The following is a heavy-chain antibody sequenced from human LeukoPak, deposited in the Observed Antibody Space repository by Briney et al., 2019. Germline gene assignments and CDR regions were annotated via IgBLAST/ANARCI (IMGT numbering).Heavy chain of an antibody. CDR2: INHSGST. D-gene: IGHD3-3*01. CDR3: ARGRAIFGVVIIWGFDY. Sequence: PGGSLRLSCAASGFTFSNFWMSWVRQPPGKGLEWIGEINHSGSTNYNPSLKSRVTISVDTSKNQFSLKLSSVTAADTAVYYCARGRAIFGVVIIWGFDYWGQGTLVTVSS. CDR1: GFTFSNFW. J-gene: IGHJ4*02. V-gene: IGHV4-34*01.